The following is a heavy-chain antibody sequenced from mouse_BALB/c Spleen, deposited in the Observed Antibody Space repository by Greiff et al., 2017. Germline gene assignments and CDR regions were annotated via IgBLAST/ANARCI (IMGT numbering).Heavy chain of an antibody. CDR1: GFTFSSFG. CDR3: ARIPIYDGYSFYAMDY. Sequence: EVKVVESGGGLVQPGGSRKLSCAASGFTFSSFGMHWVRQAPEKGLEWVAYISSGSSTIYYADTVKGRFTISRDNPKNTLFLQMTSLRSEDTAMYYCARIPIYDGYSFYAMDYWGQGTSVTVSS. V-gene: IGHV5-17*02. CDR2: ISSGSSTI. J-gene: IGHJ4*01. D-gene: IGHD2-3*01.